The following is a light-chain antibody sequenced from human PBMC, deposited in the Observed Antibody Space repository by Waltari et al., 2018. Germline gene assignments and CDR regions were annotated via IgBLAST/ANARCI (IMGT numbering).Light chain of an antibody. CDR2: WAS. V-gene: IGKV4-1*01. Sequence: DIVMTQSQGSLPVSLGERAASNCRSSQSILDTSKHKKHLAWDQQQPGQPLKLVIYWASTRESGVPGRFRGGGSGTEFTLTISSVQAEDAAVYYCQQYYESPLPFGQGTKVEIE. CDR1: QSILDTSKHKKH. CDR3: QQYYESPLP. J-gene: IGKJ1*01.